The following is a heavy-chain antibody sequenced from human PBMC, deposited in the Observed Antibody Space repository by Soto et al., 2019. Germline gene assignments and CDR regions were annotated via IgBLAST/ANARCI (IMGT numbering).Heavy chain of an antibody. J-gene: IGHJ6*03. Sequence: SETLSLTCTVSGGYINSGSYYWSWIHKHPGKGLEWIGYIYFSGTTNYNPSLKSRVTISVDTSKNQFSLKLSSVTAADTAVYYCARPTSIYYYYYMDVWGKGTTVTVS. CDR1: GGYINSGSYY. CDR2: IYFSGTT. V-gene: IGHV4-61*01. D-gene: IGHD1-26*01. CDR3: ARPTSIYYYYYMDV.